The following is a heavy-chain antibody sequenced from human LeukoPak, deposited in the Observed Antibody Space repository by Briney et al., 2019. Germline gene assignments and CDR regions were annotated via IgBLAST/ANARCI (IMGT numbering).Heavy chain of an antibody. CDR3: VTTKSNNVGHLVY. Sequence: GGSLRLSCAASGFSFSTYSMNWVRQAPGKGLEWVSYMSDGGSLIYYPDSVKGRFTISRDDARNSLYLQINSLRAEDTALYYCVTTKSNNVGHLVYWGQGTLVTVTS. CDR1: GFSFSTYS. J-gene: IGHJ4*02. D-gene: IGHD3-3*02. CDR2: MSDGGSLI. V-gene: IGHV3-48*01.